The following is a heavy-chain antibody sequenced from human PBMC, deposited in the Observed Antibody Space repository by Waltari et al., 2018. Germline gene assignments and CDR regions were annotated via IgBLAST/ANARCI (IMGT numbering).Heavy chain of an antibody. CDR2: INPNSGGT. CDR1: GYPFTGYY. D-gene: IGHD5-12*01. CDR3: ARDMATSY. Sequence: VQLVQSGAEVKKPGASVKVSCKASGYPFTGYYMHWVRQAPGQGLEGMGWINPNSGGTNYAQKCQGRVTMTRDTSISTAYMELSRLRSDDTAVYYCARDMATSYWGQGTLVTVSS. V-gene: IGHV1-2*02. J-gene: IGHJ4*02.